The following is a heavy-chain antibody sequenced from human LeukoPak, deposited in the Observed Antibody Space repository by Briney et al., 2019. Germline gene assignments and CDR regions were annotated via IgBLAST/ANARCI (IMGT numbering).Heavy chain of an antibody. Sequence: GGSLRLSCAASGFTFSSYAMNRVRQAPGKGLEWVSGISGSDSTYYADSVKGRFTISRDSSKNTLYVQMNSLRVEDTAVYSCAKGGSSGWYFDYWGQGTLVTVSS. CDR3: AKGGSSGWYFDY. V-gene: IGHV3-23*01. CDR1: GFTFSSYA. CDR2: ISGSDST. D-gene: IGHD6-19*01. J-gene: IGHJ4*02.